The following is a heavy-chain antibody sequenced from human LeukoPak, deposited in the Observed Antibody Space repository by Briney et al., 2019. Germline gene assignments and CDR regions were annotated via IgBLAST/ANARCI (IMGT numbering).Heavy chain of an antibody. D-gene: IGHD3-10*01. CDR1: EFTFSSYW. J-gene: IGHJ6*03. CDR2: INQDGSVK. CDR3: ARDRGYYGSGRQNHYYYMDV. Sequence: PGGSLRLSCAASEFTFSSYWMTWVRQAPGKGLEWVANINQDGSVKYYVDSVKGRFTISRDNAKNSLYLQMNSLRAEDTAVYYCARDRGYYGSGRQNHYYYMDVWGKGTTVTVSS. V-gene: IGHV3-7*01.